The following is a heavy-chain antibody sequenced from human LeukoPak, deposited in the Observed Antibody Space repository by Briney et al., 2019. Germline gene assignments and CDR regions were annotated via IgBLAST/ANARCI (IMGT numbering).Heavy chain of an antibody. V-gene: IGHV4-59*08. D-gene: IGHD6-19*01. Sequence: SETLSLTCTVSGGSISSYYWSWIRQPPGKGLEWIGYIYYSGSTNYNPSLKSRVTISVDTSKNQFSPKLSSVTAADTAVYYCARTASQRSGWYPDYWGQGTLVTVSS. J-gene: IGHJ4*02. CDR3: ARTASQRSGWYPDY. CDR1: GGSISSYY. CDR2: IYYSGST.